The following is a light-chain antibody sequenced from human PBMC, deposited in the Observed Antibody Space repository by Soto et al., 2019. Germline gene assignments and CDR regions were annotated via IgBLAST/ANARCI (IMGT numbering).Light chain of an antibody. V-gene: IGKV3-11*01. Sequence: EIVLTQSPATLSLSPGERATLSRRASQSVSSYLAWYQQKPGQAPRLLIYDASNRATGIPARFSGSGSGTDFTFTFSSLEPEDFAVYYCQQRSNWPTFGQGTKV. J-gene: IGKJ1*01. CDR1: QSVSSY. CDR3: QQRSNWPT. CDR2: DAS.